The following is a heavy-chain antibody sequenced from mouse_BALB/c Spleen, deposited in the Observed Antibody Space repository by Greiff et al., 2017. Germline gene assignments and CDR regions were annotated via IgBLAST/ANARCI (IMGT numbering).Heavy chain of an antibody. CDR2: ISYDGSN. Sequence: EVKVEESGPGLVKPSQSLSLTCSVTGYSITSGYYWNWIRQFPGNKLEWMGYISYDGSNNYNPSLKNRISITRDTSKNQFFLKLNSVTTEDTATYYCAREGRYGNYGYWGQGTTLTVSS. CDR1: GYSITSGYY. CDR3: AREGRYGNYGY. J-gene: IGHJ2*01. V-gene: IGHV3-6*02. D-gene: IGHD2-1*01.